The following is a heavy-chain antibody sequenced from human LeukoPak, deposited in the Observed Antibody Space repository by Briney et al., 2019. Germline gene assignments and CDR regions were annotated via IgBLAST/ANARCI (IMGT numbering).Heavy chain of an antibody. V-gene: IGHV1-2*02. CDR1: GYTFTGYY. Sequence: ASVKVSCKASGYTFTGYYMHRVRQAPGQGLEWMGWINPNSGGTNYAQKFQGRVTMTRDTSISTAYMELSRLRSDDTAVYYCASSMSSYYDSSGYEAAFDIWGQGTMVTVSS. D-gene: IGHD3-22*01. J-gene: IGHJ3*02. CDR3: ASSMSSYYDSSGYEAAFDI. CDR2: INPNSGGT.